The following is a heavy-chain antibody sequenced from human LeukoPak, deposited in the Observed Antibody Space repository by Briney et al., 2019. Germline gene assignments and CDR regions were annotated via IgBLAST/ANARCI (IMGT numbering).Heavy chain of an antibody. Sequence: SETLSLTCTVSGASISNYYWSWIRQSPGKGLEWIGHIYYSGSTNYNPSLKSRVTISVDTSKNQFSLKLSSVTAADTAVYYCARVDCSGGSCYAFDIWGQGTMVTVSS. D-gene: IGHD2-15*01. CDR1: GASISNYY. V-gene: IGHV4-59*01. CDR3: ARVDCSGGSCYAFDI. J-gene: IGHJ3*02. CDR2: IYYSGST.